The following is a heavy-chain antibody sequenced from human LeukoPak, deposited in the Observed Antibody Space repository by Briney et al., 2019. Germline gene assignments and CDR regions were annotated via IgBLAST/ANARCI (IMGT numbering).Heavy chain of an antibody. CDR1: GFTFSSYG. V-gene: IGHV3-30*03. CDR3: ARDRDDFWSGYYTPGYYYMDV. Sequence: GGSLRLSCAASGFTFSSYGMHWVRQAPGKGLEWVAVISYDGSNKYYADSVKGRFTISRDNSKNTLYLQMNSLRAEDTAVYYCARDRDDFWSGYYTPGYYYMDVWGKGTTVTVSS. D-gene: IGHD3-3*01. CDR2: ISYDGSNK. J-gene: IGHJ6*03.